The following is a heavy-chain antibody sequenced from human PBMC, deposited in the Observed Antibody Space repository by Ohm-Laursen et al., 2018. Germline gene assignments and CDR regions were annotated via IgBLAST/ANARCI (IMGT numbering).Heavy chain of an antibody. J-gene: IGHJ4*02. CDR1: GASVSSTNAA. V-gene: IGHV6-1*01. D-gene: IGHD3-16*01. CDR3: AMGASYFDY. Sequence: QTLSLTCAVSGASVSSTNAAWNWIRQSPSRGLEWLGRTYYRSTWYNDYAVSVKSRITINPDTSKNQFSLQLNSVTPEDTAVYYCAMGASYFDYWGQGTLVTVSS. CDR2: TYYRSTWYN.